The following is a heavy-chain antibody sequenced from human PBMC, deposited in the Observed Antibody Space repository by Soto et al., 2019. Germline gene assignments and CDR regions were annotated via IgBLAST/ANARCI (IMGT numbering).Heavy chain of an antibody. V-gene: IGHV1-69*01. CDR1: GGTFSSYA. D-gene: IGHD3-9*01. J-gene: IGHJ3*02. CDR2: MIPIFGTA. CDR3: ARVKGSLRYFDFNAFDI. Sequence: QVQLVQSGAEVKKPGSSVKVSCKAPGGTFSSYAISWVRQAPGRGLEWMGGMIPIFGTANYAQKFQGRVTITADESTSTAYMELSSLRSEDTAVYYCARVKGSLRYFDFNAFDIWGQGTMVTVSS.